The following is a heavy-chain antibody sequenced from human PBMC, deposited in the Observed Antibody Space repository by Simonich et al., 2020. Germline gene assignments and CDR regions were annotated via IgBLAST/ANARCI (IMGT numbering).Heavy chain of an antibody. CDR3: ASRGWSGYYDY. CDR1: GGSISSYY. Sequence: QLQLQESGPGLVKPSETLSLTCTVFGGSISSYYWSWIRQPPGKGLEWIGYIYYIGSTNSNPPLKRRVTRSVDTSKNQFSLKLSSVTAADTAVYYCASRGWSGYYDYWGQGTLVTVSS. V-gene: IGHV4-59*08. D-gene: IGHD3-3*01. J-gene: IGHJ4*02. CDR2: IYYIGST.